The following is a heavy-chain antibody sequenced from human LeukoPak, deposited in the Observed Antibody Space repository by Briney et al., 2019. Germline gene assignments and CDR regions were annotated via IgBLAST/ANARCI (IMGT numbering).Heavy chain of an antibody. CDR2: IYSSGST. J-gene: IGHJ4*02. D-gene: IGHD6-19*01. V-gene: IGHV4-39*07. Sequence: GGLIPPPGEALKKIGNIYSSGSTNYNPSLKSRVTTSLDSSKNQFSLKLSSVTAADTAVYYCARGLYNSGWFQFDCWGQGTLVTVSS. CDR3: ARGLYNSGWFQFDC.